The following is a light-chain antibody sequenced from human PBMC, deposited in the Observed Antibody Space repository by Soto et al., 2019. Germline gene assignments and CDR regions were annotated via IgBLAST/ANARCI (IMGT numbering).Light chain of an antibody. Sequence: EIVMTQSPATLSVSPGERATLSCSASHSVSSNLAWYQQKPGQAPRLLIYGASTRATGIPARFSGSGSGTEFTLTISSLQSEDFAVYYCQQYNNWPPFGQGTKVDI. CDR1: HSVSSN. CDR2: GAS. J-gene: IGKJ1*01. CDR3: QQYNNWPP. V-gene: IGKV3-15*01.